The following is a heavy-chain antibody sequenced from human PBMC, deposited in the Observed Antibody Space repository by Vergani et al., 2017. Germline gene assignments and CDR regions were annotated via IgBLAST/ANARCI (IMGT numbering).Heavy chain of an antibody. CDR3: ARGPDGDYDCWSGYLDY. J-gene: IGHJ4*02. Sequence: QVQLVQSGAEVKKPGSSVKVSCKASGGTFSSYAISWVRQAPGQGLEWMGGIIPIFGTANYAQKFQGRVTITADESTSTAYMELSSLRSEDTAVYYCARGPDGDYDCWSGYLDYWGQGTLVTVSS. CDR1: GGTFSSYA. CDR2: IIPIFGTA. V-gene: IGHV1-69*01. D-gene: IGHD3-3*01.